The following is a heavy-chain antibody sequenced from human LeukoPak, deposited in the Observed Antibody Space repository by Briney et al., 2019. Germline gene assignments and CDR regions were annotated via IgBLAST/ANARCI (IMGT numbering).Heavy chain of an antibody. D-gene: IGHD2-2*01. J-gene: IGHJ6*04. V-gene: IGHV3-33*01. Sequence: SGGSLRLSCAASGFAFNTYAMHWVRQAPGQGLELASLIWHDGSHKFYSNSVRGQFTISRDNSKNTVSLQMNNLRPEDRAVYYCARDLARCSSTGCYGYDYYGMDVWGKGTTVTVSS. CDR2: IWHDGSHK. CDR3: ARDLARCSSTGCYGYDYYGMDV. CDR1: GFAFNTYA.